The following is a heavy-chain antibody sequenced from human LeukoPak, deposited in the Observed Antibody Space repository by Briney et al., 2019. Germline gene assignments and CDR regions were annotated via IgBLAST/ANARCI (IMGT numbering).Heavy chain of an antibody. V-gene: IGHV1-69*04. Sequence: AVKVSCKASGGTFSSYTISWVRQAPGQGLEWMGRIIPILGIANYAQKFQGRVTITADKSTSTAYMELSSLRSEDTAVYYCARDPVYCSSTSCREYFQHWGQGTLVTVSS. CDR1: GGTFSSYT. CDR2: IIPILGIA. CDR3: ARDPVYCSSTSCREYFQH. J-gene: IGHJ1*01. D-gene: IGHD2-2*01.